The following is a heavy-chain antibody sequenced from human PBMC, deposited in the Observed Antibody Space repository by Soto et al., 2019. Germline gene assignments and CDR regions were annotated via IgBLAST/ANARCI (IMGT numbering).Heavy chain of an antibody. Sequence: QLQLQESGPGLVKPSETLSLTCTVSGGSISSSSYYWGWIRQPPGKGLEWIGSIYYSGSTYYNPSLKSRVTISVDTSKNQFSLKLSSVPAADTAVYYCASRYCSGGSCPSPFDYWGQGTLVTVSS. V-gene: IGHV4-39*01. J-gene: IGHJ4*02. CDR3: ASRYCSGGSCPSPFDY. CDR1: GGSISSSSYY. D-gene: IGHD2-15*01. CDR2: IYYSGST.